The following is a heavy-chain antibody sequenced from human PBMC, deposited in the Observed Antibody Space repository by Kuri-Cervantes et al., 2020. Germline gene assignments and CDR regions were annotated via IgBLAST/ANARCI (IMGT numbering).Heavy chain of an antibody. Sequence: GESLKISCAASGFTFSSYAMHWVRQAPGKGLEWVAVISYDGSNKYYADSVKGRFTISRDNSKNTLYLQMNSLRAEDTAVYYCARAMMWSSDAFDIWGQGTMVTVSS. J-gene: IGHJ3*02. CDR1: GFTFSSYA. CDR3: ARAMMWSSDAFDI. CDR2: ISYDGSNK. D-gene: IGHD3-22*01. V-gene: IGHV3-30-3*01.